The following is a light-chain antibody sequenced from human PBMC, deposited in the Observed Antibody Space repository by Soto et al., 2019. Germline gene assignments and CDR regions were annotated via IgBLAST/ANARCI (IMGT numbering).Light chain of an antibody. J-gene: IGLJ3*02. V-gene: IGLV1-44*01. CDR3: TAWDDSLNGRV. Sequence: QSVLTQPPSASGTPGQRVTISCSGSSSNIGSNTVNWYLQLPGTAPKLLIYGNNQRPSGVPDRSSGSKSGTSASLAISGLPSEDEADYYCTAWDDSLNGRVFGGGTKLTVL. CDR2: GNN. CDR1: SSNIGSNT.